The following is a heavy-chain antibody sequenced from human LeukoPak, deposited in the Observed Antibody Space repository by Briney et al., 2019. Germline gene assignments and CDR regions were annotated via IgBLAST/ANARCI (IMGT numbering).Heavy chain of an antibody. CDR1: TDSITSNW. CDR3: AREGQWLPDWFDP. Sequence: SETLSLTCAVSTDSITSNWWSWVRQPPGKGLEWIGEVHKSGSTNYYPSLQSRVTISLDMSKNQFSLKINSMTAADTAVYYCAREGQWLPDWFDPWGQGTLVTVSS. D-gene: IGHD6-19*01. CDR2: VHKSGST. J-gene: IGHJ5*02. V-gene: IGHV4-4*02.